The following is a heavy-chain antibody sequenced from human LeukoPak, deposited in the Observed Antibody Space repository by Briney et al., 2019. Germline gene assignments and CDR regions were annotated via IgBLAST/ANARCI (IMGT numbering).Heavy chain of an antibody. D-gene: IGHD3-10*01. V-gene: IGHV4-4*09. CDR1: GGSFSGYY. Sequence: SETLSLTCAVYGGSFSGYYWSWIRQPPGKGLEWIGYIYATGSTNYNPSLKSRITISVDTSKNQFSLNLRSVTAADTAVYYCARHGSVRSPLGPWGQGTLVTVSS. CDR3: ARHGSVRSPLGP. CDR2: IYATGST. J-gene: IGHJ5*02.